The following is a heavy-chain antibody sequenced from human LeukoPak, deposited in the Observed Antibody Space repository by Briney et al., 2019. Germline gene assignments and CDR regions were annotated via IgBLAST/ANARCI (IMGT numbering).Heavy chain of an antibody. V-gene: IGHV4-59*08. CDR1: DGSISSHC. D-gene: IGHD6-19*01. Sequence: SETLSLTCTVSDGSISSHCWSWIRQPPGKGLEWIGHFAYSGTTSYNASLKSRVTISVDTSKNQFSLTLTSVTAADTAVYYCARPHSSGWYGVYDIWGQGTMVTVSS. J-gene: IGHJ3*02. CDR2: FAYSGTT. CDR3: ARPHSSGWYGVYDI.